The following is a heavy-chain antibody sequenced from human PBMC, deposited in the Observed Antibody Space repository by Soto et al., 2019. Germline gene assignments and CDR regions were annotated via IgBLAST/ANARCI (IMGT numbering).Heavy chain of an antibody. Sequence: SASVKVSCKASGYTFTVYYMHWVLQSPVRWLEWMGWINPNSGGTNYAQKFQGRVTMTRDTSISTAYMELSRLRSDDTAVYYCARDREGGYEVYYYGMDVWGQGTTVTVSS. J-gene: IGHJ6*02. CDR3: ARDREGGYEVYYYGMDV. D-gene: IGHD5-12*01. V-gene: IGHV1-2*02. CDR2: INPNSGGT. CDR1: GYTFTVYY.